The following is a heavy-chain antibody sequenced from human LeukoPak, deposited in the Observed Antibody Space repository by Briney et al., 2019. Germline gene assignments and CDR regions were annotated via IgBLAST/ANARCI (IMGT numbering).Heavy chain of an antibody. CDR1: GGSFSGYY. CDR3: ARVTSRLGWFDP. CDR2: INHSGST. Sequence: SETLSLTCAVYGGSFSGYYWSWTRQPPGKGLEWIGEINHSGSTNYNPSLKSRVTISVDTSKNQFSLKLRSVTAADTAVYYCARVTSRLGWFDPWGQGTLVTVSS. J-gene: IGHJ5*02. D-gene: IGHD1-14*01. V-gene: IGHV4-34*01.